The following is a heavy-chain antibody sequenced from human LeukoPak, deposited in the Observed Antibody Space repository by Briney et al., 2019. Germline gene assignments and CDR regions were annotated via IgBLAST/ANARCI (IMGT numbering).Heavy chain of an antibody. D-gene: IGHD2-15*01. J-gene: IGHJ3*02. CDR2: ISGSGGST. Sequence: GGSLRLSCAASGFTFSSYAMSWVRQAPGKGLEWVSAISGSGGSTYYADSVKGRFTISRDNSKNTLYLQMNSLRAEDTAIYYCAKDGEYCSGGSCQATDAFDIWGQGTMVTVSS. V-gene: IGHV3-23*01. CDR3: AKDGEYCSGGSCQATDAFDI. CDR1: GFTFSSYA.